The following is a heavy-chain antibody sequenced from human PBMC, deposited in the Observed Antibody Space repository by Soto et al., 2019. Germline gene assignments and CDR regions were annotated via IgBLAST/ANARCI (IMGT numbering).Heavy chain of an antibody. CDR3: ARDLPVYDFWSGYYYYYYGMDV. CDR1: GFTFSSYA. V-gene: IGHV3-30-3*01. D-gene: IGHD3-3*01. CDR2: ISYDGSNK. J-gene: IGHJ6*02. Sequence: LRLSCAAAGFTFSSYAMHWVRQAPGKGLEWVAVISYDGSNKYYADSVKGRFTISRDNSKNTLYLQMNSLRAEDTAVYYCARDLPVYDFWSGYYYYYYGMDVWGQGTTVTVSS.